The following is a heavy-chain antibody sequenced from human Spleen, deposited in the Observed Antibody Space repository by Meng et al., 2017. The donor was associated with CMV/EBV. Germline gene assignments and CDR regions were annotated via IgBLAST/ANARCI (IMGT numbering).Heavy chain of an antibody. CDR2: ILYSGTA. Sequence: SVSSGLNYWSWIRQSPGKGLEWIGYILYSGTAHYSTSLKSRALISFDTSKNQVSLKLNSMTAADTAVYYCAGGVELSDRPGVAWFDPWGRGTLVTVSS. CDR3: AGGVELSDRPGVAWFDP. D-gene: IGHD3-16*02. V-gene: IGHV4-30-4*01. CDR1: SVSSGLNY. J-gene: IGHJ5*02.